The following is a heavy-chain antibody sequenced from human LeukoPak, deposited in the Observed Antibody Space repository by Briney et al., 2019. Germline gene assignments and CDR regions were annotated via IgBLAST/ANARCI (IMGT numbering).Heavy chain of an antibody. CDR3: AKDMGYFTGTDV. D-gene: IGHD2-8*01. V-gene: IGHV3-23*01. J-gene: IGHJ6*02. CDR2: TRGSGGST. CDR1: GFIVNSYV. Sequence: PGGSLRLSCAASGFIVNSYVMSWVRQAPGKGLEWVSLTRGSGGSTYYADSVRGRFTISRDNSKNTLYPQMNSLRAEDTAVYYCAKDMGYFTGTDVWGQGTTVTVSS.